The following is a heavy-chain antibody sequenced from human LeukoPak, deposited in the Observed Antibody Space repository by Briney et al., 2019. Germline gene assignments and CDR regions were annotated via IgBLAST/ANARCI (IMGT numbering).Heavy chain of an antibody. D-gene: IGHD2-15*01. J-gene: IGHJ4*02. CDR3: AREGFCVGDTCHGRDKVLDY. CDR2: IISIFGTP. V-gene: IGHV1-69*05. Sequence: SVKVTCKASGGTFSNFGITWVRQAPGQGLEWMGRIISIFGTPNYAQKFQGRVTITTDESTSTAYMDLYSLRSEDTAVYYCAREGFCVGDTCHGRDKVLDYWGQGTLVTVSS. CDR1: GGTFSNFG.